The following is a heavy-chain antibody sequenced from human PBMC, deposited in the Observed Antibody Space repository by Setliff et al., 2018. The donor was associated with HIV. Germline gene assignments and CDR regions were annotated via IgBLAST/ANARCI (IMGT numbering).Heavy chain of an antibody. V-gene: IGHV1-18*01. CDR3: ARTASGSYEGPYYYYYMDV. Sequence: GASVKVSCKASGYTFTNYGISWVRQAPGQGLEWMGWISAYNGNTNYAQKIQGRVTMTTDTSTSTAYMELRSLRSDDTAVYYCARTASGSYEGPYYYYYMDVWGKGTTVTVS. CDR1: GYTFTNYG. J-gene: IGHJ6*03. D-gene: IGHD1-26*01. CDR2: ISAYNGNT.